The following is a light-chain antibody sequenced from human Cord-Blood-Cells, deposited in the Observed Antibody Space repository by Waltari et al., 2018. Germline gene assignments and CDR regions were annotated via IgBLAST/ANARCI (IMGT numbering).Light chain of an antibody. V-gene: IGLV2-14*01. Sequence: QSALTQPASVSGSPGQSITISCTGTSSDVGGYNYFSWYQQHPGKAPKLMIYAVSKRPSGVSNRFSGSKSGNTASLTISGLQAEDEADYYCSSYTSSSTFGVFGGGTKLTVL. J-gene: IGLJ3*02. CDR3: SSYTSSSTFGV. CDR1: SSDVGGYNY. CDR2: AVS.